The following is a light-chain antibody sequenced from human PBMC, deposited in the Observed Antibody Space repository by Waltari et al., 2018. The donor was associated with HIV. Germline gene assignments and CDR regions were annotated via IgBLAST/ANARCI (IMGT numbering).Light chain of an antibody. CDR2: DVS. CDR3: SSDTSSRTVV. J-gene: IGLJ2*01. V-gene: IGLV2-14*03. Sequence: QSALTQPASVSGSPGQSITLSCTGASSDVGRYNYVSWYQHHPGKAPKLIIYDVSNRPWGISNRFSGSKSGTTASLTISGLQAEDEADYYCSSDTSSRTVVFGGGTKLTVL. CDR1: SSDVGRYNY.